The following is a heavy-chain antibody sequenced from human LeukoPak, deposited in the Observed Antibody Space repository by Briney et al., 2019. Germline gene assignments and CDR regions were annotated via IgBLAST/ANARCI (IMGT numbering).Heavy chain of an antibody. D-gene: IGHD3-22*01. CDR3: AIKGNYYDSSGYYPLDY. CDR1: GGSFSGYY. Sequence: SETLSLTCAVYGGSFSGYYWSWIRQPPGKGLEWIGEINHSGSTNYNPSLKSRVTISVDTSKNQFSLKLSSVTAADTAVYYCAIKGNYYDSSGYYPLDYWGQGTLVTVSS. J-gene: IGHJ4*02. CDR2: INHSGST. V-gene: IGHV4-34*01.